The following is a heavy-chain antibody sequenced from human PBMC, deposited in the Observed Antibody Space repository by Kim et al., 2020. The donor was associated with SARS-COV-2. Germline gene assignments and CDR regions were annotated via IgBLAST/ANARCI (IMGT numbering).Heavy chain of an antibody. D-gene: IGHD2-15*01. CDR3: AKDSRLYCSGGSCYSSWFDP. V-gene: IGHV3-23*01. Sequence: GGSLRLSCAASGFTFSSYAMSWVRQAPGKGLEWVSAISGSGGSTYYADSVKGRFTISRDNSKNTLYLQMNSLRAEDTAVYYCAKDSRLYCSGGSCYSSWFDPWGQGTLVTVSS. J-gene: IGHJ5*02. CDR2: ISGSGGST. CDR1: GFTFSSYA.